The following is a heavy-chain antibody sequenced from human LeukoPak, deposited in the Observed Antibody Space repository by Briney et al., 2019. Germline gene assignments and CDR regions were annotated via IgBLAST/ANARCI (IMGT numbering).Heavy chain of an antibody. V-gene: IGHV4-39*01. D-gene: IGHD3-3*01. Sequence: SETLSLTCTVSGGSISSSSYYWGWIRQPPGKGLEWIGSIYYSGSTYYNPSLKSRVTISVDTSKNQFSLKLSSVTAADTAVYYCASSFGVVTSTVDYWGQGTLVTVSS. J-gene: IGHJ4*02. CDR2: IYYSGST. CDR1: GGSISSSSYY. CDR3: ASSFGVVTSTVDY.